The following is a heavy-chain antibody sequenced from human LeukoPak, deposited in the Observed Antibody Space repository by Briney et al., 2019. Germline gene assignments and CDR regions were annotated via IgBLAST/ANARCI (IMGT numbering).Heavy chain of an antibody. Sequence: GASVKVSCKASGGTFSSYAISWVQQAPGQGLEWMGGIIPIFGTANYAQKFQGRVTITADKSTSTAYMELSSLRSEDTAVCYCARAEWELLGSGAFDIWGQATMVTVSS. J-gene: IGHJ3*02. V-gene: IGHV1-69*06. D-gene: IGHD1-26*01. CDR1: GGTFSSYA. CDR3: ARAEWELLGSGAFDI. CDR2: IIPIFGTA.